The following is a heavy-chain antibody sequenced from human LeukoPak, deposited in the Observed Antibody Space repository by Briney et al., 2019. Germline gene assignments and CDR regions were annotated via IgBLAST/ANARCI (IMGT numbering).Heavy chain of an antibody. CDR1: GYTFTSYG. CDR2: ISAYNGNT. Sequence: ASVKVPCKASGYTFTSYGISWVRQAPGQGLEWMGWISAYNGNTNYAQKLQGRVTMTTDTSTSTACMELRSLRSDDTAVYYCAREEDSYPAAMFTSDYWGQGTLVTVSS. J-gene: IGHJ4*02. V-gene: IGHV1-18*01. CDR3: AREEDSYPAAMFTSDY. D-gene: IGHD2-2*01.